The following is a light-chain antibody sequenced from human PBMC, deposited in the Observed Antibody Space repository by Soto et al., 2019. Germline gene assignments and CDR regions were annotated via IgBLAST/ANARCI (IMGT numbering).Light chain of an antibody. Sequence: DIQMTQSPSSLSASIGDRVTITCRASQSISSYLIWYQQKPGKAPELLLYDAARLQSGVPSRFSGSRSCTDFTLTISSLQPEDFPTYYYQQSYSSPRTFGQPTKVQIK. CDR3: QQSYSSPRT. CDR2: DAA. V-gene: IGKV1-39*01. J-gene: IGKJ1*01. CDR1: QSISSY.